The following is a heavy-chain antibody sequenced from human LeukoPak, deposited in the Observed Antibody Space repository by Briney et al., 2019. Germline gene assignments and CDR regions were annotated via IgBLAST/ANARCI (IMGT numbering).Heavy chain of an antibody. Sequence: GGSLRLSCVVSGFTFSSYWMSWVRQAPGKGLEWVANIKQDGSEKYYVDSVKGRFTISRDNAKNSLYLQMNSLRAEDTAVYYCARGRYSGTTYYFDYWGQGTLVTVSS. V-gene: IGHV3-7*03. CDR1: GFTFSSYW. J-gene: IGHJ4*02. CDR3: ARGRYSGTTYYFDY. CDR2: IKQDGSEK. D-gene: IGHD5-12*01.